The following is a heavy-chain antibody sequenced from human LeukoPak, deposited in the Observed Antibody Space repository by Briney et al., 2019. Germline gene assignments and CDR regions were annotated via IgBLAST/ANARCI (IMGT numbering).Heavy chain of an antibody. J-gene: IGHJ1*01. CDR3: ARVSGLGMNEYYQH. V-gene: IGHV3-74*01. CDR2: INNEGTTI. CDR1: GLTFSNSW. Sequence: GGSLRLSCEASGLTFSNSWMHWVRQAPGKGLVWVSRINNEGTTISYADSVKGRFTISRDNAKNTLYLQMNSLRAEDTAVYCARVSGLGMNEYYQHWGQGTLVTVAS. D-gene: IGHD3-10*01.